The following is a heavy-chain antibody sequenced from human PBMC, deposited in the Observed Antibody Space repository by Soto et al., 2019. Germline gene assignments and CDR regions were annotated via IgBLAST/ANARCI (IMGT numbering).Heavy chain of an antibody. CDR1: DGSISSGGYY. Sequence: SETLSLTCTVSDGSISSGGYYWSWIRQHPGKGLEWIGYIYYSGSTYYNPSLKSRVTISVDTSKNQFSLKLSSVTAADTAVYYCARGTTVTTFFDYWGQGTLVTVSS. D-gene: IGHD4-4*01. J-gene: IGHJ4*02. V-gene: IGHV4-31*03. CDR2: IYYSGST. CDR3: ARGTTVTTFFDY.